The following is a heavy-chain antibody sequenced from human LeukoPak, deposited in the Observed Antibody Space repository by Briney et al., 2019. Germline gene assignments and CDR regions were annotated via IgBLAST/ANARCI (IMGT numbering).Heavy chain of an antibody. CDR2: IYYSGST. J-gene: IGHJ4*02. D-gene: IGHD2-2*01. V-gene: IGHV4-59*01. CDR1: GGSISSYY. Sequence: SETLSLTCTVSGGSISSYYWSWIRQPPGKGLEWIGYIYYSGSTNYNPSLKSRVTISVDTSKNQFSLKLSSVTAADTAVYYCARAQYCSSTTCHLAIWGQGTLVTVSS. CDR3: ARAQYCSSTTCHLAI.